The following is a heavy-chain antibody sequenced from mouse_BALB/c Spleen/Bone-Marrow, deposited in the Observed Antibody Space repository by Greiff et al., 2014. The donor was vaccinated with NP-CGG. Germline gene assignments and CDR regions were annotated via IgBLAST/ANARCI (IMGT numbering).Heavy chain of an antibody. J-gene: IGHJ2*01. CDR3: TRGRTWDFDY. Sequence: VQLQQSGAELVKPGASVKLSCKASGYTFTSYYMYWVKQRPGQGLEWIGEINPSNGGTNFNEKFKSRATLTVDKSSITAYMQLSSLTSEDSAVYYCTRGRTWDFDYWGQGTTLTVSS. CDR2: INPSNGGT. V-gene: IGHV1S81*02. CDR1: GYTFTSYY. D-gene: IGHD4-1*01.